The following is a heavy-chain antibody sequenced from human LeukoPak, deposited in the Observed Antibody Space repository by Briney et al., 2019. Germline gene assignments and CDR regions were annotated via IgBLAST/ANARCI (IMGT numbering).Heavy chain of an antibody. D-gene: IGHD1-26*01. CDR3: GTWAFYHGLDV. CDR2: MNAEDGRK. Sequence: GGPLRLFCVVSGFTLDAYPMQCPRQARGGALVGVSQMNAEDGRKYYADAVKGRFTISRDNSKISLYLEMTSLRAEDSALYDCGTWAFYHGLDVWGRGTTVTVSS. CDR1: GFTLDAYP. V-gene: IGHV3-43*01. J-gene: IGHJ6*02.